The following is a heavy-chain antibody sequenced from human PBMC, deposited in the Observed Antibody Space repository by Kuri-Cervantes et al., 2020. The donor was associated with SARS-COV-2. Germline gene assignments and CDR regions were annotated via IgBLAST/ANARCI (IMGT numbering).Heavy chain of an antibody. CDR3: SGRVDFSSVDY. V-gene: IGHV4-59*01. CDR2: VSYNGAT. Sequence: SQTLSLTCAVSGDSITNYYLTWIRQPPGKGLEWIGYVSYNGATAYNPSLKSRVTMSLATSKNQFSLRLSSVTAADTAVYYCSGRVDFSSVDYWGQGTLVTVSS. J-gene: IGHJ4*02. CDR1: GDSITNYY. D-gene: IGHD3/OR15-3a*01.